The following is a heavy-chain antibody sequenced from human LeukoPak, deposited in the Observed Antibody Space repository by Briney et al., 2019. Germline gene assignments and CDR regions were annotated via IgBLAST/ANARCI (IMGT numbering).Heavy chain of an antibody. V-gene: IGHV3-30*18. CDR1: GFTFSSYG. D-gene: IGHD6-13*01. CDR2: ISYDGSNK. Sequence: PGRSLRLSCAASGFTFSSYGMHWVRQAPGKGLEWVAVISYDGSNKYYADSVKGRFTISRDNSKNTLYLQMNSLRAEDTAVYYCAKDVSSKHYYYGMDVWGKGTTVTVSS. J-gene: IGHJ6*04. CDR3: AKDVSSKHYYYGMDV.